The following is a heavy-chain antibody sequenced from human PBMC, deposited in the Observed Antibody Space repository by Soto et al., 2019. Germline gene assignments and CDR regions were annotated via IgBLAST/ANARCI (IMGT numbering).Heavy chain of an antibody. CDR3: VLEMATTDFDY. J-gene: IGHJ4*02. CDR2: ISSNGGST. Sequence: PGGSLRLSCSASGFTFSSYAMHWVRQAPGKGLEYVSAISSNGGSTYYADSVKGRFTISRDNSKNTLYLQMSSLRAEDTAVYYCVLEMATTDFDYWGQGTLVTVSS. D-gene: IGHD5-12*01. V-gene: IGHV3-64D*06. CDR1: GFTFSSYA.